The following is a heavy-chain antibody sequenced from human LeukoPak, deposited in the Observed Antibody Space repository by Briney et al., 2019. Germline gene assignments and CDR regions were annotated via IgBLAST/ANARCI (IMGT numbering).Heavy chain of an antibody. CDR1: GFTFSSYW. CDR3: ARDTVIIAAAAMYYFDY. Sequence: GGSLRLSCAASGFTFSSYWMSWVRQAPGKGLEWVANIKQDGSEKYYVDSAKGRFTISRDNAKNSLYLQMNSLRAEDTAVYYCARDTVIIAAAAMYYFDYWGQGTLVTVSS. CDR2: IKQDGSEK. J-gene: IGHJ4*02. D-gene: IGHD6-13*01. V-gene: IGHV3-7*01.